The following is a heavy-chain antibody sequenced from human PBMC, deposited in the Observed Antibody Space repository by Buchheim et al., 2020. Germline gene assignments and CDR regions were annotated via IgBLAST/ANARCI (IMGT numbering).Heavy chain of an antibody. CDR3: ARGSYYESSGGDTKAPDY. D-gene: IGHD3-22*01. CDR2: IHPNKGTT. Sequence: QVQLVQSGAEVKKPGASVEVSCKASGYTFSSYYVHWVRQAPGQGLEWMGLIHPNKGTTNYAQKFQGRVTMTRDTSTSTAYMKLSSLSSEDTAVYFCARGSYYESSGGDTKAPDYWGQGTL. CDR1: GYTFSSYY. J-gene: IGHJ4*02. V-gene: IGHV1-46*01.